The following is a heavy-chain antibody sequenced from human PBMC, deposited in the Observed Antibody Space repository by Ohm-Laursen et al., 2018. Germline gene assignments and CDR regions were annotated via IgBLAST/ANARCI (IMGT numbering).Heavy chain of an antibody. V-gene: IGHV4-59*12. CDR2: IYYSGST. CDR3: ARDPYYYGSGPYGMDV. J-gene: IGHJ6*02. D-gene: IGHD3-10*01. Sequence: SDTLSLTCTISGGAISSYYWSWIRQPPGKGLEWIGYIYYSGSTNYNPSLKSRVTISVDTSKNQFSLKLSSVTAADTAVYYCARDPYYYGSGPYGMDVWGQGTTVTVSS. CDR1: GGAISSYY.